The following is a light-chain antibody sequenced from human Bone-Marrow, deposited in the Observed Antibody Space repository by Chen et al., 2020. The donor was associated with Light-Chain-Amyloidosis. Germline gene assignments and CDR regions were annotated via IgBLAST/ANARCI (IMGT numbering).Light chain of an antibody. J-gene: IGKJ3*01. CDR2: FGY. Sequence: DIVMTQSPLSLPVTPGEPASISCRSSQSLLHSNGNTYLDWFLQKPGQSPQLLISFGYNRASGVPDRFSGSGSGTDFTLKISRVEAEDVGVYYCMQALQGPFTFGPGTKVDIK. CDR3: MQALQGPFT. CDR1: QSLLHSNGNTY. V-gene: IGKV2-28*01.